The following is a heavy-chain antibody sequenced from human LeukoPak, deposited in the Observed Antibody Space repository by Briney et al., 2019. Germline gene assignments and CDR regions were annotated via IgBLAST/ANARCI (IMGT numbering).Heavy chain of an antibody. CDR3: ASTVPYYYDSSGIFDY. D-gene: IGHD3-22*01. J-gene: IGHJ4*02. CDR1: GGSISSSSYY. CDR2: IYYSGST. Sequence: SETPSLTCTVSGGSISSSSYYWGWIRQPPGKGLEWIGSIYYSGSTYYNPSLKSRVTISVDTSKNQFSLKLSSVTAADTAVYYCASTVPYYYDSSGIFDYWGQGTLVTVSS. V-gene: IGHV4-39*07.